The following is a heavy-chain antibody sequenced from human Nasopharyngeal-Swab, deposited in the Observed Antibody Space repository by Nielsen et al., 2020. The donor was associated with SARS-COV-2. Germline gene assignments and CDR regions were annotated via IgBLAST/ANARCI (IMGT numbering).Heavy chain of an antibody. V-gene: IGHV4-30-4*01. Sequence: SETLSLTCTVSGGSISSGDYYWSWIRQPPGKGLEWIGYIYYSGSTYYNPSLKSRVTISVDTSKNQFSLKLSSVTAADTAVYYCARHASHIVLMVYAMGWFDPWGQGTLVTVSS. CDR3: ARHASHIVLMVYAMGWFDP. CDR1: GGSISSGDYY. CDR2: IYYSGST. D-gene: IGHD2-8*01. J-gene: IGHJ5*02.